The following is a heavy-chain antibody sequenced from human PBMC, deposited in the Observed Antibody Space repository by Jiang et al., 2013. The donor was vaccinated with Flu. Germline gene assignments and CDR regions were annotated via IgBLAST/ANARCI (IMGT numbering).Heavy chain of an antibody. CDR2: TNTDGFNT. CDR3: GREDGYGEKWWTLDF. Sequence: VQLVESGGGLVQPGGSLRLSCAASGFPFSRYWMHWVRQAPGKGLVWVSRTNTDGFNTDYADSVKGRFTFLRDNAKKTVYLQMNSLRAEDTAVYYCGREDGYGEKWWTLDFWGQGTLVTVSS. J-gene: IGHJ4*02. D-gene: IGHD5-24*01. CDR1: GFPFSRYW. V-gene: IGHV3-74*01.